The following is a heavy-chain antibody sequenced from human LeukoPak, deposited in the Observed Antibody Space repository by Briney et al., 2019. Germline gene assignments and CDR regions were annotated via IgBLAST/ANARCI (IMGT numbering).Heavy chain of an antibody. CDR2: IREDGSEK. D-gene: IGHD3-22*01. CDR3: ARDSSGYQ. V-gene: IGHV3-7*01. CDR1: GFTFSTYW. Sequence: PGGSLRLSCAASGFTFSTYWMSWVRQAPGKGLEWVANIREDGSEKYYGDSVKGRFTISRDNAKNSLYLQMNSLRAEDTAVYYCARDSSGYQWGQGTLVTVSS. J-gene: IGHJ4*02.